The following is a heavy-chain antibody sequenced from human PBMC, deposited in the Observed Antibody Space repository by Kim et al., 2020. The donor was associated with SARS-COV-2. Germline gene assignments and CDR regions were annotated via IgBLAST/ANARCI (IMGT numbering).Heavy chain of an antibody. CDR2: ISYDEKNT. D-gene: IGHD4-17*01. Sequence: GSLRLSCAVSGFTLDRYGMHWVRQAPGKGLEWVAVISYDEKNTYYGDSVKGRFTISRDNSKNILFLQMNSLRVEDTAMYYCARISFGDAPTYWGRGTQVSVSS. CDR1: GFTLDRYG. V-gene: IGHV3-33*05. J-gene: IGHJ4*02. CDR3: ARISFGDAPTY.